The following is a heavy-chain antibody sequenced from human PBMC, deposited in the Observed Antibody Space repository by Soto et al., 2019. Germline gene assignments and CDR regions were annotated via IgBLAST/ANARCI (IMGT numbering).Heavy chain of an antibody. D-gene: IGHD2-15*01. CDR2: IYYSGST. J-gene: IGHJ6*03. V-gene: IGHV4-59*08. Sequence: PSETLSLTCTVPGGSISSYYWSWIRQPPGKGLEWIGYIYYSGSTNYNPSLKSRVTISVDTSKNQFSLKLSSVTAADTAVYYCARLRYCSGASCYGPSYYSYMDVWGKGTTVTVS. CDR1: GGSISSYY. CDR3: ARLRYCSGASCYGPSYYSYMDV.